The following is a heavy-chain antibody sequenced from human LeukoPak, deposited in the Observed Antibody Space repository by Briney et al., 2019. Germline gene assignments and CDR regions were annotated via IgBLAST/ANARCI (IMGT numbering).Heavy chain of an antibody. D-gene: IGHD3-16*02. CDR2: IIPIFGTA. V-gene: IGHV1-69*05. CDR1: GGTFTSYA. J-gene: IGHJ4*02. Sequence: SVKVSCKASGGTFTSYAISWVRQAPGQGLEWMGRIIPIFGTANYAQKFQGRVTITTDESTSTAYMELSSLRSEDTAVYYCASYYYDYVWRSYPSQSYWGQGTLVTVSS. CDR3: ASYYYDYVWRSYPSQSY.